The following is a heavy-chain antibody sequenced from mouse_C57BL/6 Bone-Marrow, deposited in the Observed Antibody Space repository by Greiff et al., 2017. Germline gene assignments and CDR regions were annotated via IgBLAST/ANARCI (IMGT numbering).Heavy chain of an antibody. D-gene: IGHD1-1*01. Sequence: VQLQQSGAELVRPGTSVKMSCKASGYTFTNYWIGWAKQRPGHGLEWIGDIYPGGGYTNYNEKFKGKATLTADKSSSTAYMQFSSLTSEDSAIYYCARSDYYGSSVFDYWGQGTTLTVSS. CDR2: IYPGGGYT. CDR1: GYTFTNYW. V-gene: IGHV1-63*01. J-gene: IGHJ2*01. CDR3: ARSDYYGSSVFDY.